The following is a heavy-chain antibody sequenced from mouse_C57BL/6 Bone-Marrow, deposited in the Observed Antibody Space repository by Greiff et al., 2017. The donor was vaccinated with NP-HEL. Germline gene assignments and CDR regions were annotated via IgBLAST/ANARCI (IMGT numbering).Heavy chain of an antibody. CDR2: INPNSGYT. CDR3: ASLLYTMITEAWFAY. J-gene: IGHJ3*01. CDR1: GYTFTSYW. D-gene: IGHD2-4*01. V-gene: IGHV1-7*01. Sequence: VQLQQSGAELAKPGASVKMSCKASGYTFTSYWMHWVKQRPGQGLEWIGYINPNSGYTKYNQKFKDKATLTADKSSSSAYLQLSRLTYEDSAVYYWASLLYTMITEAWFAYWGQGTLVTVSA.